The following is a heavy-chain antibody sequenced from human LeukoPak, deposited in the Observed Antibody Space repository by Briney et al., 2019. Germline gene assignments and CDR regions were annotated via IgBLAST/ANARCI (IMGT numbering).Heavy chain of an antibody. D-gene: IGHD2-2*01. V-gene: IGHV1-24*01. J-gene: IGHJ6*04. CDR2: FDPEDGET. CDR3: ATAGYCNSTSCPYYYYYGMNV. Sequence: ASVKVSCKVSGYTLTELSMHWVRQAPGKGLEWMGGFDPEDGETIYAQKFQGRVTMTEDTSTDTAYMELSSLRSEDTAVYYCATAGYCNSTSCPYYYYYGMNVWGKGTTVTVSS. CDR1: GYTLTELS.